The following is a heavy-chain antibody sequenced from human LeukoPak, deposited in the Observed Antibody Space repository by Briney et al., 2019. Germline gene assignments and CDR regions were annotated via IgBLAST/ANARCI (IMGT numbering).Heavy chain of an antibody. D-gene: IGHD3-10*01. CDR3: AVAGSSLYYFDY. CDR1: GGSISSYY. J-gene: IGHJ4*02. Sequence: PXETLSLTCTVSGGSISSYYWSWIRQPPGKGLEWIGYIYYSGSTNYNPSLTSRVTISVDTSKNQFSLKLSSVTAADTAVYYCAVAGSSLYYFDYWGQGTLVTVSS. V-gene: IGHV4-59*01. CDR2: IYYSGST.